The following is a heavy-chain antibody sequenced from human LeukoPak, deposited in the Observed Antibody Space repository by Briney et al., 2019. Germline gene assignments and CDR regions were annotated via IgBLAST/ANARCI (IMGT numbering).Heavy chain of an antibody. CDR1: GFTFSTSA. CDR3: ANNYNFDY. J-gene: IGHJ4*02. V-gene: IGHV3-23*01. Sequence: GRSLRLSCAASGFTFSTSAMSWVRQAPGKGLEWVSSISAGGGSTYYADSVKGRFTISRDFSNNTVYVQMNSLRAEDTAVYYCANNYNFDYWGQGTLVTVSS. CDR2: ISAGGGST. D-gene: IGHD4-11*01.